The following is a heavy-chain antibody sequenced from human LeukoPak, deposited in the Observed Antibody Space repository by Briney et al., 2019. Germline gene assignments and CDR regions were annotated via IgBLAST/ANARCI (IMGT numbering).Heavy chain of an antibody. J-gene: IGHJ4*02. D-gene: IGHD5-12*01. CDR1: GGSFSGYY. V-gene: IGHV4-34*01. CDR2: INHSGST. Sequence: PSETLSLTCAVYGGSFSGYYWSWIRQPPGKGLEWIGEINHSGSTNYNPSLKSRVTISVDTSKNQFSLKLSSVTAADTAVYYCARGGVATDWGQGALVTVSS. CDR3: ARGGVATD.